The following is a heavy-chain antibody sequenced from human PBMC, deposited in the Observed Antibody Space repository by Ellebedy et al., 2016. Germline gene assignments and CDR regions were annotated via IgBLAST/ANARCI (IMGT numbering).Heavy chain of an antibody. J-gene: IGHJ3*01. CDR2: IYGGGAS. CDR1: GFSVSSND. CDR3: VTRHNGALDL. V-gene: IGHV3-53*01. Sequence: GESLKISXAVSGFSVSSNDMSWVRQAPGKGLELVSLIYGGGASYYADSVKGRFTISRDNSKKTLYLQMSGLGVEDTAVYYCVTRHNGALDLWGQGTMVTVSS. D-gene: IGHD2-8*01.